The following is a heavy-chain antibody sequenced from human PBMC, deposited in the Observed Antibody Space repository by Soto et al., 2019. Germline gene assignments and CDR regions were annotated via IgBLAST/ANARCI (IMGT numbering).Heavy chain of an antibody. V-gene: IGHV4-4*02. J-gene: IGHJ6*02. Sequence: PSETLSLTCAVSGDSVRSSNWWTWVRQSPGKGLEWIGEIYHLGGTNYNPSLKSRVTISVDMAKNQVSLKLSSVTAADTAVYYCATMKKPRGYYYGLNVWGQGTTVTRLL. CDR3: ATMKKPRGYYYGLNV. CDR2: IYHLGGT. CDR1: GDSVRSSNW.